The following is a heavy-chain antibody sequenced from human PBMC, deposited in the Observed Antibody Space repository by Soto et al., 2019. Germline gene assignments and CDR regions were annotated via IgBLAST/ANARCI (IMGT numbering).Heavy chain of an antibody. CDR1: GGTFSSYA. Sequence: QVQLVQSGAEVKKPGSSVKVSCKASGGTFSSYAISWVRQAAGQGLEWMGGLIPIFGKATYAQKFQGRVTITADASTSTAYMELSSLRSEDTAVYYCARVSVRFLEWLGSEGWGQGTLVTVSS. V-gene: IGHV1-69*12. J-gene: IGHJ4*02. CDR3: ARVSVRFLEWLGSEG. D-gene: IGHD3-3*01. CDR2: LIPIFGKA.